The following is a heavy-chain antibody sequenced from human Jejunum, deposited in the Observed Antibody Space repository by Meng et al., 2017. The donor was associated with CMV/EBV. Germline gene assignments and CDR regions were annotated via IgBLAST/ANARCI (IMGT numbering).Heavy chain of an antibody. Sequence: GFRFEEYGMSVVRQGPGKGLEWVSGIHANAGSTAHGDSVRGRFTISRDNAKNTLYLEMNSLRVEDTAFYYCARGGYSASSGEYDQWGQGTLVTVSS. CDR2: IHANAGST. CDR1: GFRFEEYG. V-gene: IGHV3-20*03. D-gene: IGHD5-12*01. J-gene: IGHJ4*02. CDR3: ARGGYSASSGEYDQ.